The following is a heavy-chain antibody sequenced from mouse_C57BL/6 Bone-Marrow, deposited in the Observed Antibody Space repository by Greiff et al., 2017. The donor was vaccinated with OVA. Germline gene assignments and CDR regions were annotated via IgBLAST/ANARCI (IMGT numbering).Heavy chain of an antibody. CDR3: ARYHVTTVEGYYVDY. CDR2: INPNNGGT. V-gene: IGHV1-22*01. D-gene: IGHD1-1*01. CDR1: GYTFTDYN. Sequence: VQLQQSGPELVKPGASVKMSCKASGYTFTDYNMHWVKQSHGKSLEWIGYINPNNGGTSYNQKIKGKATLTVNKSSSTAYMELRSLTSEDSAVYYCARYHVTTVEGYYVDYWGQGTTLTVSS. J-gene: IGHJ2*01.